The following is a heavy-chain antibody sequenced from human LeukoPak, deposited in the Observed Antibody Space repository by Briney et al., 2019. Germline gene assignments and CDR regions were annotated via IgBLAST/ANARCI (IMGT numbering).Heavy chain of an antibody. V-gene: IGHV4-61*02. CDR3: AAQPGAYDFWSGYSRGYYYYYMDV. Sequence: SETLSLTCTVSGGSISSGSYYWSWLRQPAGQGLEWIGRIYTSGSTNYNPSLKSRVTISVDTSKNQFSLKLSSVTAADTAVYYCAAQPGAYDFWSGYSRGYYYYYMDVWGKGTTVTVSS. CDR1: GGSISSGSYY. D-gene: IGHD3-3*01. J-gene: IGHJ6*03. CDR2: IYTSGST.